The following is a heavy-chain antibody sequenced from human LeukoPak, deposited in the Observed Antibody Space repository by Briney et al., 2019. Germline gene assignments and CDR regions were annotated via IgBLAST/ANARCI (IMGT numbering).Heavy chain of an antibody. CDR3: ARDRGIAVASTPDY. D-gene: IGHD6-19*01. Sequence: ASVKVSCKASGYTFTGYYMHWVRQAPGQGLEWMGWISPNSGGTNYAQKFQGRVTMTRDTFISTAYMELSRLRSDDTAMYYCARDRGIAVASTPDYWGQGTLVTVSS. V-gene: IGHV1-2*02. CDR1: GYTFTGYY. J-gene: IGHJ4*02. CDR2: ISPNSGGT.